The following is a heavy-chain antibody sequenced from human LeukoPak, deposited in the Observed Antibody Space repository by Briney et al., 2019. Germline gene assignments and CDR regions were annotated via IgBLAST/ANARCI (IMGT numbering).Heavy chain of an antibody. D-gene: IGHD3-16*01. V-gene: IGHV3-74*01. Sequence: GGSLRLSCAASGFTFSSYWMHWVRQAPGKGLVGVSRINNDGRSTNYADSVKGRFTISRDNAKNTLYLQMNSLRAEDTAVYYCARVRWGGLYYFDYWGQGTLVTVSS. CDR2: INNDGRST. CDR3: ARVRWGGLYYFDY. CDR1: GFTFSSYW. J-gene: IGHJ4*02.